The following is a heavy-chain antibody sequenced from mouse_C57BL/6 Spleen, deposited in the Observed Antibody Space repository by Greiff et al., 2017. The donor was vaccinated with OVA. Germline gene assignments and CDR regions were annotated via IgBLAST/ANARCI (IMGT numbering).Heavy chain of an antibody. CDR1: GFTFSSYT. CDR2: ISGGGGNT. V-gene: IGHV5-9*01. Sequence: EVHLVESGGGLVKPGGSLKLSCAASGFTFSSYTMSWVRQTPEKRLEWDATISGGGGNTYYPDSVKGRFTISRDNAKNTLYLQMSSLRSEDTALYYCARQDSSGFDYWGQGTTLTVSS. J-gene: IGHJ2*01. D-gene: IGHD3-2*02. CDR3: ARQDSSGFDY.